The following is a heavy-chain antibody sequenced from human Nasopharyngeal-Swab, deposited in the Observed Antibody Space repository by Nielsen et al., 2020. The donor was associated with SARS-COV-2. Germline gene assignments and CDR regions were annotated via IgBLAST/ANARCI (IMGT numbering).Heavy chain of an antibody. CDR3: ARVEAGGEWELLPYYYYYMDV. J-gene: IGHJ6*03. V-gene: IGHV3-15*01. Sequence: VRQAPGKGLEWVGRIKSKTDGGTTDYAAPVKGRFTISRDDSKNTLYLQMNSLKTEDTAVYYCARVEAGGEWELLPYYYYYMDVWGKGTTVTVSS. D-gene: IGHD1-26*01. CDR2: IKSKTDGGTT.